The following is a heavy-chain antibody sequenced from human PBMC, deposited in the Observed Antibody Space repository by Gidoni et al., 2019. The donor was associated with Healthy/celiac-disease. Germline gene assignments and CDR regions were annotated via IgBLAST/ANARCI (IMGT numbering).Heavy chain of an antibody. J-gene: IGHJ6*02. Sequence: QLQLQESGPGLVKPSETLSLTCTVSGGSISSSSYYWGWIRQPPGKGLAWIGSIYYSGSTSSNPSLKSRVTISVDTSKNQFSLKLSSVTAADTAVYYCARLPCISSWYYYYYGMDVWGQGTTVTVSS. CDR1: GGSISSSSYY. CDR2: IYYSGST. D-gene: IGHD6-13*01. V-gene: IGHV4-39*01. CDR3: ARLPCISSWYYYYYGMDV.